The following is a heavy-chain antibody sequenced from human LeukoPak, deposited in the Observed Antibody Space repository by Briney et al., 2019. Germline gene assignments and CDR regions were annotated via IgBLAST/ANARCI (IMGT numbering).Heavy chain of an antibody. CDR3: ARAREYSYGYDNYYYGMDV. CDR1: GGSISSYY. J-gene: IGHJ6*02. CDR2: IYYSGST. V-gene: IGHV4-59*12. D-gene: IGHD5-18*01. Sequence: SETLSLTCTVSGGSISSYYWSWIRQPPGKGLEWIGYIYYSGSTNYNPSLKSRVTISVDTSKNQFSLQLNSVTPEDTAVYYCARAREYSYGYDNYYYGMDVWGQGTTVTVSS.